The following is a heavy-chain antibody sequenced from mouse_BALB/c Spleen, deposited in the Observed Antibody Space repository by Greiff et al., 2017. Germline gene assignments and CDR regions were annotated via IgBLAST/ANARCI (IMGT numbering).Heavy chain of an antibody. CDR3: ARQGYGNYGYFDY. CDR1: GFTFSSYT. V-gene: IGHV5-12-2*01. Sequence: EVHLVESGGGLVQPGGSLKLSCAASGFTFSSYTMSWVRQTPEKRLEWVAYISNGGGSTYYPDTVKGRFTISRDNAKNTLYLQMSSLKSEDTAMYYCARQGYGNYGYFDYWVQGTTLTVSS. J-gene: IGHJ2*01. CDR2: ISNGGGST. D-gene: IGHD2-10*02.